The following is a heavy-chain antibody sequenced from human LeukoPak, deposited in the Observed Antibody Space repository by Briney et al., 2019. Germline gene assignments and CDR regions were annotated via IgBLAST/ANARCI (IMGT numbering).Heavy chain of an antibody. J-gene: IGHJ5*02. CDR3: ARVPLAAAYNWFDP. D-gene: IGHD6-13*01. V-gene: IGHV1-18*01. CDR2: ISAYNGNT. CDR1: GYTFTSYS. Sequence: ASVKVSCKASGYTFTSYSISWVQQAPGQGLEWMGWISAYNGNTNYAQKLQGRVTMTTDTSTSTAYMELRSLRSDDTAVYYCARVPLAAAYNWFDPWGQGTLVTVSS.